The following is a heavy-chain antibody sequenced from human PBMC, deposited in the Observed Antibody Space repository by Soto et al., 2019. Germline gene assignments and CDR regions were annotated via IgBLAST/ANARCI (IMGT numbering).Heavy chain of an antibody. D-gene: IGHD2-15*01. J-gene: IGHJ4*02. CDR3: ARVGDCADDSCCTVQVSEY. CDR1: GFTFSSYG. Sequence: GGSLRLSCAASGFTFSSYGMHWVRQAPGKGLEWVAVIWYDGSNKYYADSVKGRFTISRDNSKNTLYLQMNSLRAEDTAVYYCARVGDCADDSCCTVQVSEYGRQGTVVTVTS. CDR2: IWYDGSNK. V-gene: IGHV3-33*01.